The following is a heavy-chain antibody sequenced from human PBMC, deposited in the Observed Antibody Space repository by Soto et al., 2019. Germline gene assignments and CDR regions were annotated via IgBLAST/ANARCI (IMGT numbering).Heavy chain of an antibody. D-gene: IGHD4-4*01. Sequence: GGSLRLSCAASGFTFSSYSMNWVRQAPGKGLEWVSSISSSSSYIYYADSVKGRFTISRDNAKNSLYLQMNSLRAEDTALYYWAFMTTVTSSLDYWGQGTLVTVSS. CDR2: ISSSSSYI. J-gene: IGHJ4*02. CDR1: GFTFSSYS. V-gene: IGHV3-21*01. CDR3: AFMTTVTSSLDY.